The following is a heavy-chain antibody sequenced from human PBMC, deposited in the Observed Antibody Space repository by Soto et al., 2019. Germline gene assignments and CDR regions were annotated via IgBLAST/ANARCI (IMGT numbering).Heavy chain of an antibody. CDR2: LIHGGST. V-gene: IGHV4-34*12. Sequence: SETLSLTCAIYGASLGGFHWTWLRQSPGKGLEWIGELIHGGSTNYNPSLKSRVSFSLDTSKNQFSLHLMSVTAADTAVYYCARSPLGYDYVRQTWREVGDSFDIWGRGTMVTVSS. CDR1: GASLGGFH. CDR3: ARSPLGYDYVRQTWREVGDSFDI. J-gene: IGHJ3*02. D-gene: IGHD3-16*01.